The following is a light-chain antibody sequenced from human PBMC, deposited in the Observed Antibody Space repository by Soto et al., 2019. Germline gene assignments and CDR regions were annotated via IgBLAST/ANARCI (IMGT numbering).Light chain of an antibody. J-gene: IGLJ1*01. Sequence: QSVLTQPPSVSGSPGQSVTISCTGTSSDIGSYNHVCWYQQAPGTAPKLMIYEVSNRPSGVPDRFSGSKSGNTASLTISGLQAEDEADYYCNSYTSSSTYVFGTGTKVTAL. CDR3: NSYTSSSTYV. CDR2: EVS. CDR1: SSDIGSYNH. V-gene: IGLV2-18*02.